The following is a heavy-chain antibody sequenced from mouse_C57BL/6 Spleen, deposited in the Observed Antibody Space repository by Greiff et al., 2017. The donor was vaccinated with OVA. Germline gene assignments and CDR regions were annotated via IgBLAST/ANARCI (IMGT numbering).Heavy chain of an antibody. CDR1: GFTFTDYY. Sequence: VKLHYSLGCFLQPGCSLSLSCAASGFTFTDYYMSWVRHPPVNSLSWLCFIINKANGYTTEYSASVKGRFTISRDNSQSILYLQMNALRAEDSATYYCARYRYYDPCCLDVWGTGTTVTVSS. D-gene: IGHD1-1*01. CDR2: IINKANGYTT. CDR3: ARYRYYDPCCLDV. V-gene: IGHV7-3*01. J-gene: IGHJ1*03.